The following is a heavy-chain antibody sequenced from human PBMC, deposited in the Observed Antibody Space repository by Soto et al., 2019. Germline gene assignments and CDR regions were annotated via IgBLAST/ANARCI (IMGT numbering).Heavy chain of an antibody. J-gene: IGHJ4*02. Sequence: QVQLVESGGGVVQPGRSLRLSCAASGFTFSNYGMHWVRQAPGKGLEWGAVIWRDGTNIDYADSVKGRFTISRDNSKNTLYLHMNSLRAEDTAVYHCARDLAKGRYFDYWGQGTLVTVSS. V-gene: IGHV3-33*01. CDR1: GFTFSNYG. CDR3: ARDLAKGRYFDY. CDR2: IWRDGTNI.